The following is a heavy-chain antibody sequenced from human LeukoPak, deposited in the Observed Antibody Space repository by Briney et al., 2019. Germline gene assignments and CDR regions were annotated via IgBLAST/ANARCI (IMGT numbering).Heavy chain of an antibody. J-gene: IGHJ4*02. D-gene: IGHD2-8*01. Sequence: ASVKVSCKASGYTFTSYHMHWVRQAPGQGLEWMGKIDLSGGSTTYAQKFQGRVTMTRDTSTSTVYMELSSLRSEDTAVYYCARDYVDDIPMIKDYWGQGTLVTVSS. CDR2: IDLSGGST. CDR1: GYTFTSYH. V-gene: IGHV1-46*01. CDR3: ARDYVDDIPMIKDY.